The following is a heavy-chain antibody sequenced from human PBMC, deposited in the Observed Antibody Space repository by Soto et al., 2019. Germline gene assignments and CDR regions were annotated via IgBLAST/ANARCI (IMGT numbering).Heavy chain of an antibody. CDR2: ISAGGSST. CDR1: GFSFSSYA. Sequence: EVQLLESGGGLVQPGGSLRLSCAASGFSFSSYAMSWVRQAPGKGLEWVSVISAGGSSTYYADSVKGRFTISRDNSKNKRYLQINSLRAEDTALYYCAKDPTGTTRNFDCWGQGTLVTVSS. CDR3: AKDPTGTTRNFDC. V-gene: IGHV3-23*01. D-gene: IGHD1-7*01. J-gene: IGHJ4*02.